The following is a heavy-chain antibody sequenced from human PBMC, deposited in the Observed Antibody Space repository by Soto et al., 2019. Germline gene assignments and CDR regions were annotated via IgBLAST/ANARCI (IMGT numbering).Heavy chain of an antibody. V-gene: IGHV1-69*01. CDR3: ARGWGYDSSDYYYAY. Sequence: QVQLVQSGAEVRKPGSSVKVSCKASGGTFSRHAISWVRQAPGQGLEWMGGIIPMFGTANHAQKFQGRVTIIGDESTSTAYMELSSLRAEDTAIYYCARGWGYDSSDYYYAYWGQGTVVIVSS. D-gene: IGHD3-22*01. CDR2: IIPMFGTA. CDR1: GGTFSRHA. J-gene: IGHJ4*02.